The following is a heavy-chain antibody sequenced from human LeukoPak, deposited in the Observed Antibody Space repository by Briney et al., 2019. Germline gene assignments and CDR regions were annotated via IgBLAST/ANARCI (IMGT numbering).Heavy chain of an antibody. CDR2: IYISGST. CDR1: GGSISSYY. J-gene: IGHJ4*02. D-gene: IGHD1-1*01. V-gene: IGHV4-4*07. Sequence: SETLSPTCTVSGGSISSYYWSWIRQPAGKGLEWIGRIYISGSTNYNPSLKSRVTMSVDTSKNQFSLKLSSVTAADTAVYYCARDRGTWNDDGFDYWGQGTLVTVSS. CDR3: ARDRGTWNDDGFDY.